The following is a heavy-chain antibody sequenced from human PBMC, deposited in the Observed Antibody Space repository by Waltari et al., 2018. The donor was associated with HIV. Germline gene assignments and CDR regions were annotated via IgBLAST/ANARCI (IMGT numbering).Heavy chain of an antibody. V-gene: IGHV4-39*07. J-gene: IGHJ4*02. D-gene: IGHD2-15*01. CDR2: IYYSGST. Sequence: QLQLQESCPGLVKPSETLSLTCTVSGGSISSSSYYWGWIRQPPGKGLEWIGSIYYSGSTYYNPSLKSRVTISVDTSKNQFSLKLSSVTAADTAVYYCARERYCSGGSCPFDYWGQGTLVTVSS. CDR3: ARERYCSGGSCPFDY. CDR1: GGSISSSSYY.